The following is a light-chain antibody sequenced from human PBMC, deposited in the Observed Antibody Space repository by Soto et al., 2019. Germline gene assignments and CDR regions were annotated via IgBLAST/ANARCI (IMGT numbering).Light chain of an antibody. CDR1: QSIRSW. J-gene: IGKJ1*01. CDR3: QQYSSYPAT. CDR2: EAS. V-gene: IGKV1-5*03. Sequence: DIQMTQSPSTLSASVGDRVTITCRASQSIRSWLAWYQQKPGQAPNLLIYEASRLESAVPTRFRGSASGTEFTLTITSLQRDDFATYHCQQYSSYPATFGQGTKVEIK.